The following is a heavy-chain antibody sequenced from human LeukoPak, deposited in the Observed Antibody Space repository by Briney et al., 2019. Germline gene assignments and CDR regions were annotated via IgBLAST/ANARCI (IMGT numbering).Heavy chain of an antibody. Sequence: SETLSLTCTVSGGSISSYYWSWIRQPPGKGLEWIGSIYHSGSTYYNPSLKSRVTISVDTSKNQFSLKLSSVTAADTAVYYCARVSRELAFDIWGQGTMVTVSS. D-gene: IGHD1-7*01. J-gene: IGHJ3*02. CDR1: GGSISSYY. CDR2: IYHSGST. CDR3: ARVSRELAFDI. V-gene: IGHV4-59*01.